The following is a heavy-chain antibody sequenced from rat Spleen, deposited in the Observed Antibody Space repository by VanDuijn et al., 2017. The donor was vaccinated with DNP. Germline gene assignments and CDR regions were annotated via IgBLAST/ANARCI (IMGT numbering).Heavy chain of an antibody. V-gene: IGHV5-22*01. CDR2: IGSAAYAP. CDR1: GFTFSAYY. J-gene: IGHJ2*01. CDR3: VRWNSGHFDY. Sequence: EVQLVESGGGLVQPGESLKLSCAASGFTFSAYYMAWVRQAPAKGLEWVAYIGSAAYAPYYGDSVKGRFTISRDNAKSTLYLQMNSLRSEDMATYYCVRWNSGHFDYWGQGVMVTVSS. D-gene: IGHD4-3*01.